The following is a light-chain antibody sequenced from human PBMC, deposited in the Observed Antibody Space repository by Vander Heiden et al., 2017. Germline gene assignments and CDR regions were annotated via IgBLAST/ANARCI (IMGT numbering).Light chain of an antibody. CDR1: QSVSNSY. CDR2: GAS. CDR3: QQDGSSPLT. J-gene: IGKJ4*01. V-gene: IGKV3-20*01. Sequence: EIVLTQSPGTLSLSPGERATLSCRASQSVSNSYLAWYQQRPGQAPRVLIYGASSRATGIPDRFSGSGSGTDFTLIISRLDPEDFAVYYCQQDGSSPLTFGGGTKVEIK.